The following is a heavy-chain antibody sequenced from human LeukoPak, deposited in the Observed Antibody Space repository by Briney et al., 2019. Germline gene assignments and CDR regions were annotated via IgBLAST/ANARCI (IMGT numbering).Heavy chain of an antibody. CDR2: ISYDGSNK. CDR3: ARDRELGATNYMDV. D-gene: IGHD1-26*01. CDR1: GFTFSSYG. J-gene: IGHJ6*03. Sequence: GGSLRLSRAASGFTFSSYGMHWVRQAPGKGLEWVAVISYDGSNKYYADSVKGRFTISRDNSKNTLYLQMNSLRAEDTAVYYCARDRELGATNYMDVWGKGTTVTVSS. V-gene: IGHV3-30*19.